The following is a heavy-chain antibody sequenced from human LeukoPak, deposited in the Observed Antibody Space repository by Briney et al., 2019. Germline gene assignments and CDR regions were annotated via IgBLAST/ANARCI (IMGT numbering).Heavy chain of an antibody. Sequence: GGSLRLSCVASGFTFSSYWMHWVRQAPGKGLVWVSRINSDGSSTTYADSVKGRFTISRDNAENTLYLQMNSLRAEDTAMYYCAKGLGAFFDHWGQGTLVTVSS. CDR3: AKGLGAFFDH. J-gene: IGHJ4*02. CDR1: GFTFSSYW. V-gene: IGHV3-74*01. CDR2: INSDGSST. D-gene: IGHD1-26*01.